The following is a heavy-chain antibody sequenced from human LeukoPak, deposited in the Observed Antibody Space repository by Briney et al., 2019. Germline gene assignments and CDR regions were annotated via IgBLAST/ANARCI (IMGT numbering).Heavy chain of an antibody. CDR3: AKGLKTLDY. V-gene: IGHV3-33*05. CDR2: LSYDGQIK. Sequence: GGSLRLSCAASGFTFSTYGMHWVRHTPGKGLEWVAVLSYDGQIKYYADSVKGRFTISRDNSKNTLYLQMNSLRAEDTAVYYCAKGLKTLDYWGQGTLVTVSS. CDR1: GFTFSTYG. J-gene: IGHJ4*02. D-gene: IGHD3-16*01.